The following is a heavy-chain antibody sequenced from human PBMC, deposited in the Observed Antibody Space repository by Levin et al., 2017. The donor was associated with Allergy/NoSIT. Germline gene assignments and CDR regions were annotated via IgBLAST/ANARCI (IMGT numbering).Heavy chain of an antibody. J-gene: IGHJ4*02. CDR2: ISYDGSNK. Sequence: GGSLRLSCAASGFTFSSYAMHWVRQAPGKGLEWVAVISYDGSNKYYADSVKGRFTISRDNSKNTLYLQMNSLRAEDTAVYYCARGSDYWGQGTLVTVSS. CDR1: GFTFSSYA. V-gene: IGHV3-30-3*01. CDR3: ARGSDY.